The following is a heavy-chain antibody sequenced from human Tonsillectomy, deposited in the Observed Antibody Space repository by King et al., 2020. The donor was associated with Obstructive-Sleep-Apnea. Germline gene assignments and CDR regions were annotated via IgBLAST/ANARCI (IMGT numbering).Heavy chain of an antibody. CDR1: GDSSSSYF. D-gene: IGHD2-21*02. V-gene: IGHV4-59*01. CDR2: IFYSGST. Sequence: HVQLQESGPGLVKPSETLSLTCTVSGDSSSSYFRNWIRQPPGKGLEWIGYIFYSGSTNYNPSLKSRLTISVDTSKNQFSLKLSSVTAADTAMYYCARGGPINCGGDCYFDYWGQGTLVTVSS. CDR3: ARGGPINCGGDCYFDY. J-gene: IGHJ4*02.